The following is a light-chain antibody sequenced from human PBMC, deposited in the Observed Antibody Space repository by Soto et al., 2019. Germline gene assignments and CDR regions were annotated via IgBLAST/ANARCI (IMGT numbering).Light chain of an antibody. J-gene: IGKJ4*01. CDR1: QSISSY. Sequence: DIQMTQSPSSLSTSVGERVTITCRASQSISSYLNWYQQKPGKAPKVLISGASSLQSGVPFRFSGSGSGTDFTLTISSLQFEDFASHYCQQSHSTPLTFGGGTKVEIK. V-gene: IGKV1-39*01. CDR2: GAS. CDR3: QQSHSTPLT.